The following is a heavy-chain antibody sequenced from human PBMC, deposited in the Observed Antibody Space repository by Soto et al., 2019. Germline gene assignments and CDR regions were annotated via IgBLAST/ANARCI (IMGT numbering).Heavy chain of an antibody. Sequence: QVQLQESGPGLVKPSETLSLTCTVSGGSISSYYWSWIRQPPGKGLEWIGYIYYSGSTNYNPSLKSRGTISVDTSKNQFSLKLSSVTAADTAVYYCAREGAAAPHYWYFDLWGRGTLVTVSS. CDR1: GGSISSYY. J-gene: IGHJ2*01. V-gene: IGHV4-59*01. CDR2: IYYSGST. CDR3: AREGAAAPHYWYFDL. D-gene: IGHD6-13*01.